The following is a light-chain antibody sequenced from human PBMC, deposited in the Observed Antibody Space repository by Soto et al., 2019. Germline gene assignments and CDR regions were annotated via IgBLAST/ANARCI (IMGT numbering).Light chain of an antibody. CDR3: QKYNSAPLS. Sequence: DIHMTQSPSSLSASVGDRVTITCRASQGISNSLAWYQQRPGKVHKLLIYAASTLQSGVPSRFSGSGSGTDFTLTISRLQPEDVATDYCQKYNSAPLSFGGGTRVEIQ. V-gene: IGKV1-27*01. CDR2: AAS. J-gene: IGKJ4*01. CDR1: QGISNS.